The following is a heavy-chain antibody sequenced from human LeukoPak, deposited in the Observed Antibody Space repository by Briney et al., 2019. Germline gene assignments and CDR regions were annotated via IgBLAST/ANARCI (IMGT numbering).Heavy chain of an antibody. V-gene: IGHV3-23*01. CDR2: VRDSGGST. CDR3: AKEVLGGSYSSIDY. J-gene: IGHJ4*02. Sequence: GGSLRLSCAASGFAFSSYAMSWVRQAPGKGLEWVSGVRDSGGSTYYADSVKGRFTISRDNSKSTLCLQMNSLRAEDTALYYCAKEVLGGSYSSIDYWGQGTRVTVSS. D-gene: IGHD1-26*01. CDR1: GFAFSSYA.